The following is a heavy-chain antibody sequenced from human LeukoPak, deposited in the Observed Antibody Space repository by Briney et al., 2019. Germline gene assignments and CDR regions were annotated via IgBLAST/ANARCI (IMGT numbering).Heavy chain of an antibody. CDR2: ISSSGSTI. J-gene: IGHJ1*01. CDR3: ATNVHSSRWFFQH. CDR1: GFTFSSYE. D-gene: IGHD6-13*01. V-gene: IGHV3-48*03. Sequence: PGGSLRLSCAASGFTFSSYERNWIRQAPGKGLEWVSYISSSGSTIYYADSVKGRFTISRDNSKNTLYLQMNSLRAEDTAVYYCATNVHSSRWFFQHWGQGNLVTVSS.